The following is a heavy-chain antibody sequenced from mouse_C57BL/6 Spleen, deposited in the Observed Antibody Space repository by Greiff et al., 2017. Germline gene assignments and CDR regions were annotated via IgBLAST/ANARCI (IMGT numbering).Heavy chain of an antibody. CDR2: ISSGGDYI. Sequence: EVKVVESGEGLVKPGGSLKLSCAASGFTFSSYAMSWVRQTPEKRLEWVAYISSGGDYIYYADTVKGRFTISRDNARNTLYLQMSSLKSEDTAMYYCTRDYGSPYYYAMDYWGQGTSVTVSS. D-gene: IGHD1-1*01. J-gene: IGHJ4*01. CDR1: GFTFSSYA. V-gene: IGHV5-9-1*02. CDR3: TRDYGSPYYYAMDY.